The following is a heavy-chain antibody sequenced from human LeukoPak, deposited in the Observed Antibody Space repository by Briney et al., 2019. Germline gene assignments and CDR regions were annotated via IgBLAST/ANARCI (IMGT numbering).Heavy chain of an antibody. CDR1: GGSFSGSC. D-gene: IGHD6-6*01. J-gene: IGHJ3*01. CDR2: INHGGDT. V-gene: IGHV4-34*01. Sequence: SETPSLTCAVHGGSFSGSCWSWIRRPPGKGLEYIGEINHGGDTTYNPSLKSRVTMSLDAPKSQFSLNMISVTAADTAMYYCARHEFGSSSAAFDSWGQGTMVIVSS. CDR3: ARHEFGSSSAAFDS.